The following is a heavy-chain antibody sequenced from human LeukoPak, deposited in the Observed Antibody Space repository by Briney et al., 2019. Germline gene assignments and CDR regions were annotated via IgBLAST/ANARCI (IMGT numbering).Heavy chain of an antibody. CDR3: ARRDGSDSRWFDP. Sequence: GESLKISCKASGYSFPNYWIAWVRQMPEKGLEWMGIIYPGDSDTRYSPSFQGQVTISADKSISTAYLQWNSLKTSDTAMYYCARRDGSDSRWFDPWGQGTLVTVSS. CDR2: IYPGDSDT. D-gene: IGHD4-23*01. J-gene: IGHJ5*02. CDR1: GYSFPNYW. V-gene: IGHV5-51*01.